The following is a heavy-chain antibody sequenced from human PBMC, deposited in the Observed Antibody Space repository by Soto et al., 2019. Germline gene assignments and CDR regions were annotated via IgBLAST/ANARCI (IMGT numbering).Heavy chain of an antibody. J-gene: IGHJ4*02. CDR2: VSHDGRNT. Sequence: VQLVESGGGVVQPGRSLRLSCAASGFTFSDYAMHWVRQAPGKGLEWVAVVSHDGRNTHYADSVKGRFTISRDSSKNTVSLEMTSLSAEDTDVYYCAKGGRQWLVTSDFNHWGEGALVTVSS. CDR3: AKGGRQWLVTSDFNH. CDR1: GFTFSDYA. D-gene: IGHD6-19*01. V-gene: IGHV3-30*18.